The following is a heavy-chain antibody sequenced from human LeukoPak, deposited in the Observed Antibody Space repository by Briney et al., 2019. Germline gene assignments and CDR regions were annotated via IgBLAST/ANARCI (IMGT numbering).Heavy chain of an antibody. CDR3: ARFGAHFDY. D-gene: IGHD3-16*01. CDR1: GGSISSYY. CDR2: IYYSGST. J-gene: IGHJ4*02. Sequence: PSETLPLTCTVSGGSISSYYWSWIRQPPGKGLEWIGYIYYSGSTNYNPSLKSRVTISVDTSKNQFSLKLSSVTAADTAVYYCARFGAHFDYWGQGTLVTVSS. V-gene: IGHV4-59*08.